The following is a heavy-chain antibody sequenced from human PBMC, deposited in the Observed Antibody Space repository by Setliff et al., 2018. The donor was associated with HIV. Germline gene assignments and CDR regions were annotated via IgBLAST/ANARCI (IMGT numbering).Heavy chain of an antibody. J-gene: IGHJ3*02. V-gene: IGHV4-59*08. D-gene: IGHD3-3*01. CDR1: GGSISSHY. Sequence: SETLSLTCSVSGGSISSHYWTWIRQSPGEGLEWIGSVYYSGDTDYNPSLKSRVSTSVDTSKNQFSLKLTSVTAADTAVYYCARPPTTPYNFWGDAFAIWGQGTMVTVSS. CDR3: ARPPTTPYNFWGDAFAI. CDR2: VYYSGDT.